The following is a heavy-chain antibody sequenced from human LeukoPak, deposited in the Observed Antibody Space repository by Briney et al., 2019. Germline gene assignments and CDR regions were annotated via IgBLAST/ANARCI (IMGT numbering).Heavy chain of an antibody. CDR3: ARVSHSGSLDMHFDI. CDR1: RFTFRHYA. Sequence: GGSLRLSCAASRFTFRHYAMSWVRQAPGKGLEWVSAISGSDGSTYYADSVKGRFTISSDNSKNTLYLQMDSLRAEDTAVYYCARVSHSGSLDMHFDIWGQGTMVTVSS. D-gene: IGHD1-26*01. CDR2: ISGSDGST. J-gene: IGHJ3*02. V-gene: IGHV3-23*01.